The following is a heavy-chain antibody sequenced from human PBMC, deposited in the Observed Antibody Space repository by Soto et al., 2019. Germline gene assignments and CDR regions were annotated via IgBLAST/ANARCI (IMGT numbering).Heavy chain of an antibody. CDR1: GLTFSDFN. V-gene: IGHV3-48*01. J-gene: IGHJ4*02. Sequence: PGGSLRLSCAVSGLTFSDFNMNWVRQAPGKGLEWVSYMNAGGSTIYYADSVKGRFTISRDNDKNSLYLQMNSLRGEDTAVYYCSTRSPPFDYWGQGALVTVSS. CDR3: STRSPPFDY. CDR2: MNAGGSTI.